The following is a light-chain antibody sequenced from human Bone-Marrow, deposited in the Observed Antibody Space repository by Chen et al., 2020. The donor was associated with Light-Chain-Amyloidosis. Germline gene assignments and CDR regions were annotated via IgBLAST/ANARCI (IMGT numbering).Light chain of an antibody. CDR1: RSNIGAPYD. Sequence: QSVLTQPPSVSRAPGQRVTISCTGSRSNIGAPYDVHWYQQLPGTAPKLLLYGHNNRPSGVPDRFSGSKSGSSASLAITGLRADDEADYYCQSYDTKLRGSVFGGGTRLTVL. CDR3: QSYDTKLRGSV. V-gene: IGLV1-40*01. J-gene: IGLJ2*01. CDR2: GHN.